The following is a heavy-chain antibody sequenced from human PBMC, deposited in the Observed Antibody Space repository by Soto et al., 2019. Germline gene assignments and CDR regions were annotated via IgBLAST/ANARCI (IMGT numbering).Heavy chain of an antibody. Sequence: GASVKVSCKASGYTFTNNDVSWVRQATGQGFEWMGWMNPGSGDTGYAQKFQGRVTMTRDISISTAYMELTSLTSEDTAIYYSARMESFGSLNWFDPWGQGTLVTVSS. CDR2: MNPGSGDT. D-gene: IGHD5-18*01. V-gene: IGHV1-8*02. CDR3: ARMESFGSLNWFDP. CDR1: GYTFTNND. J-gene: IGHJ5*02.